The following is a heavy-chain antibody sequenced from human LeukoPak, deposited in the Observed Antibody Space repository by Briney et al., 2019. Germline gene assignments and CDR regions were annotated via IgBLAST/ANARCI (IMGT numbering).Heavy chain of an antibody. Sequence: SETLSLTCTVSGGSISVHTYYCAWIRQPPGRGLEWIGSVYYSGRTEYNPSLKSQVSISIDMSKNQFSLKITSVTAADTGVYYCARQTGSGLFILPGGQGTLVTVSS. V-gene: IGHV4-39*01. D-gene: IGHD3/OR15-3a*01. CDR2: VYYSGRT. J-gene: IGHJ4*02. CDR1: GGSISVHTYY. CDR3: ARQTGSGLFILP.